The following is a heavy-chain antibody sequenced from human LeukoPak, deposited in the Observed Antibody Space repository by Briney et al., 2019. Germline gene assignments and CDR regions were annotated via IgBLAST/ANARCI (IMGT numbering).Heavy chain of an antibody. Sequence: GGSLRLSCAASGFTFSSYSMNWVRQAPGKGLEWVSSISSGSSYIYYADSVKGRFTISRDNAKNSLYLQMNSLRAEDTAVYYCARDQDYGAQFDYWGQGTLVTVSS. V-gene: IGHV3-21*01. J-gene: IGHJ4*02. CDR1: GFTFSSYS. D-gene: IGHD4-17*01. CDR2: ISSGSSYI. CDR3: ARDQDYGAQFDY.